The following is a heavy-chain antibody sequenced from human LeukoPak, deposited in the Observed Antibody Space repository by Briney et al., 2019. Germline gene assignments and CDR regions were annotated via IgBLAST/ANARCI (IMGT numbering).Heavy chain of an antibody. D-gene: IGHD3-9*01. Sequence: GGSLRLSCAASGFTFSNAWMNWVRQAPGKGLEWVGRIKSKIDGGTTDYATPVKGRFTISRDDSKNTLYLQMNSLKGEDTAVYYCTTEKSYDILWGQGTLVTVSS. CDR1: GFTFSNAW. V-gene: IGHV3-15*01. CDR2: IKSKIDGGTT. J-gene: IGHJ4*02. CDR3: TTEKSYDIL.